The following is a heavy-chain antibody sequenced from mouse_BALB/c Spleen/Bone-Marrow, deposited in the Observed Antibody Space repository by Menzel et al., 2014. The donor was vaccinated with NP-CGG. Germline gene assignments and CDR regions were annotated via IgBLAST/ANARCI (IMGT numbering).Heavy chain of an antibody. J-gene: IGHJ4*01. D-gene: IGHD1-1*01. CDR1: GYTFTNYV. V-gene: IGHV1-14*01. CDR3: ARRPSFYGSSYGAMDY. Sequence: VQLKQSGPELVKPGASVKMSCKASGYTFTNYVMHWVKQKPGQGLEWIGYINPYNDGTKYNEKFKGKATLTSDKSSGXXYMELSSLTSEDSAVYYCARRPSFYGSSYGAMDYWGQGTSVTVSS. CDR2: INPYNDGT.